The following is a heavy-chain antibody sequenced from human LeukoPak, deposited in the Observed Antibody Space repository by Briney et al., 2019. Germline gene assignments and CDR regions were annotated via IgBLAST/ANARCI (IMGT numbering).Heavy chain of an antibody. Sequence: GGSLRLSCAASGFTFTNYVMGWVRQAQGKGLEWVSVISGSGGSTYYADSVKGRFTISRDNSKNTMNLQMKSLRADDTAVYYCAKDRDILQYSSGWYNFDYWGQGTLVTVSS. D-gene: IGHD6-19*01. V-gene: IGHV3-23*01. CDR2: ISGSGGST. CDR3: AKDRDILQYSSGWYNFDY. CDR1: GFTFTNYV. J-gene: IGHJ4*02.